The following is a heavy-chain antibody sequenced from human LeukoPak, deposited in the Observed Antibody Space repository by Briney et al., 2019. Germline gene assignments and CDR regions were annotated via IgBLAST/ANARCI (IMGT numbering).Heavy chain of an antibody. CDR3: AGHNHGIFGVVITPYYYYGMDV. D-gene: IGHD3-3*01. Sequence: SETLSLTCTVSGGSISSYYWSWIRQPPGKGLEWIGYIYYSGSTNYNPSLKSRVTISVDTSKNQFSLKLSSVTAADTAVYYCAGHNHGIFGVVITPYYYYGMDVWGQGTTVTVSS. CDR2: IYYSGST. J-gene: IGHJ6*02. CDR1: GGSISSYY. V-gene: IGHV4-59*08.